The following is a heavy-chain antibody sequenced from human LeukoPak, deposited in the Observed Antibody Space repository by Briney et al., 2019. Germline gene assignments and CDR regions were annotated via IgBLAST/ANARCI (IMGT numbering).Heavy chain of an antibody. Sequence: SETLSLTCTVSGGSISNYFWSWIRQPPGKGLEWIGYIYYSGSTNYNPSLKSRVTISVDTSKNQFSLKLNSVTAADTAVYYCASERQTATPGAFDIWGQGTMVTVSS. CDR2: IYYSGST. CDR1: GGSISNYF. V-gene: IGHV4-59*01. CDR3: ASERQTATPGAFDI. D-gene: IGHD1-1*01. J-gene: IGHJ3*02.